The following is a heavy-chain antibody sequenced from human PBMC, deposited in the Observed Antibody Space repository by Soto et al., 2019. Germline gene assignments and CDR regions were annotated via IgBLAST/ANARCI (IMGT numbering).Heavy chain of an antibody. Sequence: ASVKVSCKASGYTFTSYAMHWVRQAPGQRLEWMGWINAGNGNTKYSQKFQGRVTITRDTSASTAYMELSSLRSEDTAVYYCARGQMVYAIDYYYYMDVWGKGTTVTVSS. CDR3: ARGQMVYAIDYYYYMDV. V-gene: IGHV1-3*01. J-gene: IGHJ6*03. D-gene: IGHD2-8*01. CDR2: INAGNGNT. CDR1: GYTFTSYA.